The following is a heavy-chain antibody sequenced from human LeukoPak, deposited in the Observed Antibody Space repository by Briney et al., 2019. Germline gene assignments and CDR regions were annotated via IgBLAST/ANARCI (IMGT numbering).Heavy chain of an antibody. CDR1: GGSISSYY. J-gene: IGHJ4*02. V-gene: IGHV4-59*01. Sequence: SETLSLTCTVSGGSISSYYWSWIRQPPGKGLEWIGYIYYSGSTNYNPSPKSRVTISVDTSKNQFSLKLSSVTAADTAVYYCASTYYYDSSVDYWGQGTLVTVSS. CDR2: IYYSGST. CDR3: ASTYYYDSSVDY. D-gene: IGHD3-22*01.